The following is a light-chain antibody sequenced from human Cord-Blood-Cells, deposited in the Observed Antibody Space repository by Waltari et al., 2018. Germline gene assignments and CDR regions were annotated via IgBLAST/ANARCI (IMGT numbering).Light chain of an antibody. CDR1: SSPIGSTY. CDR2: RNN. V-gene: IGLV1-47*01. CDR3: AAWDDSLSGWV. Sequence: QSVLTQPPSASAPPGLRVTISCSRRSSPIGSTYVNWYQQPPGTTPKLLIYRNNQRPSGVPDRFSGSKSGTSAALAISGLRSEDEADYYCAAWDDSLSGWVFGGGTKLTVV. J-gene: IGLJ3*02.